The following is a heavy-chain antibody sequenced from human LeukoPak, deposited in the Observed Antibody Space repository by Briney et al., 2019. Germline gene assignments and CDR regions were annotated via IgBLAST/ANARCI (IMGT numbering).Heavy chain of an antibody. CDR1: GDSISSSSYY. Sequence: SETLSLTCTVSGDSISSSSYYWGWIRQPPGKGPEWIGSIYYSGNTYYNPSLKSRVTISVDTSKNQFSLKLSSVTAADTAVYYCARDSMPDYWGQGTLVTVSS. CDR2: IYYSGNT. J-gene: IGHJ4*02. V-gene: IGHV4-39*07. CDR3: ARDSMPDY. D-gene: IGHD2-2*01.